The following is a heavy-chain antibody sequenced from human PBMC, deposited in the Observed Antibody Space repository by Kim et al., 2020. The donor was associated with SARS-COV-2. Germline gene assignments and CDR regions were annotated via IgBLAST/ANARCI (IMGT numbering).Heavy chain of an antibody. Sequence: SVKVSCKASGGTFSSYAISWVRQAPGQGLEWMGGIIPIFGTANYAQKFQGRVTITADESTSTAYMELSSLRSEDTAVYYCARDRRSGYSGYDQYYYGMDVWGQGTTVTVSS. CDR3: ARDRRSGYSGYDQYYYGMDV. J-gene: IGHJ6*02. CDR1: GGTFSSYA. D-gene: IGHD5-12*01. CDR2: IIPIFGTA. V-gene: IGHV1-69*13.